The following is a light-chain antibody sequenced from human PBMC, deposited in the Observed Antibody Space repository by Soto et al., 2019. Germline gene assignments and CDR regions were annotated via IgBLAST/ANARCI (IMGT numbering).Light chain of an antibody. CDR2: EGT. CDR1: NSDVESYNL. V-gene: IGLV2-23*03. J-gene: IGLJ1*01. Sequence: QSALTQPASVSGSPGQSITISCTGTNSDVESYNLVSWFRQHPGEAHKLFVYEGTKRPSGVSNRFSGSKSGNPASLTISGLQAEDEANYYCCSYAGTSTVFGTGPKLTVL. CDR3: CSYAGTSTV.